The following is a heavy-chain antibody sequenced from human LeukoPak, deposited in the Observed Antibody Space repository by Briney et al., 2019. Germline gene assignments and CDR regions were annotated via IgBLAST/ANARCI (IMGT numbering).Heavy chain of an antibody. CDR1: GFTFSSYE. CDR2: ISSSGSTI. D-gene: IGHD3-10*01. Sequence: GGSLRLSCAASGFTFSSYEMNWVRQAPGKGLEWVSYISSSGSTIYYADSVKGRFTISRDNAKNSLYLQMNSLRAEDTAVYYCARGQILLWFGELFPFDYWGQGTLVTVSS. CDR3: ARGQILLWFGELFPFDY. V-gene: IGHV3-48*03. J-gene: IGHJ4*02.